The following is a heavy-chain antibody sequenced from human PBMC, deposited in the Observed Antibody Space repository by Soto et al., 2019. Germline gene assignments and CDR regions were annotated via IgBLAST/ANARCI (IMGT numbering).Heavy chain of an antibody. CDR3: AKASGYCSSSTCSRLIYCYYGMDV. CDR2: ISYDGGDK. D-gene: IGHD2-2*01. V-gene: IGHV3-30*18. CDR1: GFTFTSYG. Sequence: GGSLRLSCGASGFTFTSYGMHWVRQAPGKGLEWVAVISYDGGDKYYADSVKGRFTISRDNSKNTLYLQMNSLRAEDTAVYYCAKASGYCSSSTCSRLIYCYYGMDVWDQGTTVTVSS. J-gene: IGHJ6*02.